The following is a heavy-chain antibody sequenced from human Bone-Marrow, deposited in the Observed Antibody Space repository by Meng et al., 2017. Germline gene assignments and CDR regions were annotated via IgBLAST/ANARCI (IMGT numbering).Heavy chain of an antibody. CDR1: GDSISSDIW. Sequence: QVQLQESGPGLVKPSGTLSLTCTVSGDSISSDIWWSWLRQPPGKGLEWIGYIYYSGSTSYNPSLKSRVSISADTSKNQFSLKLSSVTAADTAVYYCARDTYYYDSVTQPFDWGQGTLVTVSS. V-gene: IGHV4-30-4*01. CDR3: ARDTYYYDSVTQPFD. CDR2: IYYSGST. J-gene: IGHJ4*02. D-gene: IGHD3-22*01.